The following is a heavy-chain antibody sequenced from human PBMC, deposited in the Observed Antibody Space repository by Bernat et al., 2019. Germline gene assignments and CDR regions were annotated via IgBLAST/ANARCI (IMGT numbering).Heavy chain of an antibody. CDR1: GYTFTSYG. CDR2: ISAYNGNT. J-gene: IGHJ5*02. D-gene: IGHD2-2*01. Sequence: SSRNSGYTFTSYGISWVRQAPGQGLEWMGWISAYNGNTNYAQKLQGRVTMTTDTSTSTAYMELRSLRSDDTAVYYCARDLRYCSSTSCYGIAWFDPWGQGT. V-gene: IGHV1-18*01. CDR3: ARDLRYCSSTSCYGIAWFDP.